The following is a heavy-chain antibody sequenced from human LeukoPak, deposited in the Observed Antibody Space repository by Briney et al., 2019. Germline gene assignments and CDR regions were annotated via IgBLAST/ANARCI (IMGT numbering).Heavy chain of an antibody. V-gene: IGHV4-30-4*01. CDR3: ARGPYGSGSYY. Sequence: SQTLSLTCTVSGGSISSGDYYWSWIRQPPGKGLEWVGYIYYSGTTYYNPSLKSRVTISVDTSKNQFSLKLTSVTAADTAVYYCARGPYGSGSYYWGQGTLVTVSS. CDR1: GGSISSGDYY. CDR2: IYYSGTT. J-gene: IGHJ4*02. D-gene: IGHD3-10*01.